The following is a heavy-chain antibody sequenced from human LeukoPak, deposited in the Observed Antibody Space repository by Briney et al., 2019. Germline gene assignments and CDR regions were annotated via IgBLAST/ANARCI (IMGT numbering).Heavy chain of an antibody. V-gene: IGHV1-69*04. D-gene: IGHD2-2*01. J-gene: IGHJ6*02. Sequence: GASVKVSCKASGGTFSSYAISWVRQAPGQGLEWMGRIIPILGIANYAQKFQGRVTITADKSTSTAYMELSSLRSEDTAVYYCARAAHDLGYCSSTSCYHYGMDVWGQGTTVTVSS. CDR3: ARAAHDLGYCSSTSCYHYGMDV. CDR2: IIPILGIA. CDR1: GGTFSSYA.